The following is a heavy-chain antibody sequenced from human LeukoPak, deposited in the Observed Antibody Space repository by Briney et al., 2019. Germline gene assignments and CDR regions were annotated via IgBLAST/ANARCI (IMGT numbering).Heavy chain of an antibody. CDR1: GFTFSNYE. Sequence: GGSLRLSCAASGFTFSNYEMNWVRQAPGKGLEWLSYISSSSGTIYYADSVKGRFTISRDNAKNSLYLQMNSLRDDDTAVYYCARERFGDFDYGGQGTLVTVPS. J-gene: IGHJ4*02. CDR3: ARERFGDFDY. V-gene: IGHV3-48*03. CDR2: ISSSSGTI. D-gene: IGHD3-10*01.